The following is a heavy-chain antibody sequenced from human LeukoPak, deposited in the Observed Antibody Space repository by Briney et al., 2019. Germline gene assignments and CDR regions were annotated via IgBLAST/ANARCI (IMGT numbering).Heavy chain of an antibody. Sequence: ASVKVSCKASGGTFSSYAISWVRQAPGQGLEWMGRIIPILGIANYAQKFQGRVTITADKSTSTAYMELSSLRSEDTAVYYCAREKDCSSTSCYSGVYYYYGMDVWGQGTTVTVSS. CDR3: AREKDCSSTSCYSGVYYYYGMDV. CDR1: GGTFSSYA. D-gene: IGHD2-2*02. V-gene: IGHV1-69*04. CDR2: IIPILGIA. J-gene: IGHJ6*02.